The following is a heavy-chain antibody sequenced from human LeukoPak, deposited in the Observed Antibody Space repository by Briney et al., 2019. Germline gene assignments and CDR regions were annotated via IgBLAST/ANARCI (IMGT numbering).Heavy chain of an antibody. V-gene: IGHV3-23*01. Sequence: AGSLRLSCAASGFTFSSYAMGWVRQAPGEGLEWVSAISGSGDTYYADSVKGRFTISRDNSKNTPYLQMNGLRAEGTAVYYCATTRYSSRNYWGQGTLVTVSS. D-gene: IGHD6-13*01. CDR3: ATTRYSSRNY. J-gene: IGHJ4*02. CDR2: ISGSGDT. CDR1: GFTFSSYA.